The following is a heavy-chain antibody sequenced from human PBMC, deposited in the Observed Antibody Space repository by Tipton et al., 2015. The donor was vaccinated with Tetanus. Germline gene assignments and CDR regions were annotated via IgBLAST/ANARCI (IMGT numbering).Heavy chain of an antibody. J-gene: IGHJ4*02. Sequence: LRLSCIVSGGSMRSYYWSWIRQPPGKGLEWIGHIYSSGGARYNPSLKSRTTMSVDRSKSQFSLEVTSVTAADTAVYFCARGPLENEGYFDSWGQGILVT. D-gene: IGHD1-1*01. CDR1: GGSMRSYY. V-gene: IGHV4-59*01. CDR2: IYSSGGA. CDR3: ARGPLENEGYFDS.